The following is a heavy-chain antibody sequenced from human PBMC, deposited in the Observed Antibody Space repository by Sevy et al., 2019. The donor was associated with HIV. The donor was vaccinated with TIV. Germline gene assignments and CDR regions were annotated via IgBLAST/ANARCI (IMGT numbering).Heavy chain of an antibody. CDR1: GFTFSSYE. CDR2: ISSSGSTI. V-gene: IGHV3-48*03. Sequence: GGSLRLSCAASGFTFSSYEMNWVRQAPGKGLEWVSYISSSGSTIYYADSVKGRFTISRDNAKNSLYLQMNSLRAEDTAVYYCARDDRGYGGCDRGNFDYWGQGTLVTFSS. J-gene: IGHJ4*02. D-gene: IGHD5-12*01. CDR3: ARDDRGYGGCDRGNFDY.